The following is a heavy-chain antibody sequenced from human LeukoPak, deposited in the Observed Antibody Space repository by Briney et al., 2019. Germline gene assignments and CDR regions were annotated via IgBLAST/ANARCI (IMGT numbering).Heavy chain of an antibody. Sequence: PSETLSLTCAVYGGSFSGYYWNWIRQPPGKGLEWIGEINHSGIKYNPSLKSRVTISVDTSKNQFSLKLSSVTAADTAVYYCARDSSSAWAHWGQGTLVTVSS. D-gene: IGHD6-19*01. CDR3: ARDSSSAWAH. J-gene: IGHJ4*02. CDR2: INHSGI. V-gene: IGHV4-34*01. CDR1: GGSFSGYY.